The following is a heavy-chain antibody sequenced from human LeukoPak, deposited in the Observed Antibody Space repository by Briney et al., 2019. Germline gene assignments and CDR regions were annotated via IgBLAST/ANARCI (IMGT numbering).Heavy chain of an antibody. Sequence: SETLSLTCAVYGGSFSGYYWSWIRQPPGKGLEWIGEINHSGSTNYNPSLKSRVTMSVDTSKNQFSLKLSSVTAADTAVHYCARDAIVVVPAAKVGSWFDPWGQGTLVTVSS. J-gene: IGHJ5*02. D-gene: IGHD2-2*01. CDR3: ARDAIVVVPAAKVGSWFDP. CDR2: INHSGST. CDR1: GGSFSGYY. V-gene: IGHV4-34*01.